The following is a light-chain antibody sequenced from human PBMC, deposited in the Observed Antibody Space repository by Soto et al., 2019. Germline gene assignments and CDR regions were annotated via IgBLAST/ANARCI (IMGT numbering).Light chain of an antibody. CDR2: EAS. J-gene: IGLJ2*01. Sequence: QSALTQPASVSGSPGQSITISCTGTSSDVGNYNLVSWYQQHPGKAPKLMIYEASKRPSGVSDRFSGSKSGNTASLTISGLQAEDEADYYCCSYAGSSTVVFGGGTKVTVL. CDR1: SSDVGNYNL. CDR3: CSYAGSSTVV. V-gene: IGLV2-23*01.